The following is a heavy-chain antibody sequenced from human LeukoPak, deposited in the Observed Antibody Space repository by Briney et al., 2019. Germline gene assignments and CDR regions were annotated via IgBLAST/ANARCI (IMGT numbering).Heavy chain of an antibody. CDR3: ARVYYYYMDV. CDR2: ISSDGTNT. CDR1: GFTFSSYW. Sequence: QPGGSLRLSCAASGFTFSSYWMHWVRQAPGTGLVWVSRISSDGTNTYYADSVKGRFSISRDNAKNTLYLQMNSLRAEDTAMYYCARVYYYYMDVWGRGTTVTVSS. V-gene: IGHV3-74*01. J-gene: IGHJ6*03.